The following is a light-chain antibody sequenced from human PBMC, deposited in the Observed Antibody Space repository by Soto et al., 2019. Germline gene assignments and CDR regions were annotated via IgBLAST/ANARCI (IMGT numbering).Light chain of an antibody. J-gene: IGKJ4*01. CDR3: QQRSNWPPLT. Sequence: EIVLTQSPATLSLSPGERATLSCRASQSVSSYLAWYQQTPGQAPRLLIYDASNRATGIPARFSGSGSGTDFTLTISSLEPEGFAVYYCQQRSNWPPLTFGGGTKVEIK. CDR2: DAS. CDR1: QSVSSY. V-gene: IGKV3-11*01.